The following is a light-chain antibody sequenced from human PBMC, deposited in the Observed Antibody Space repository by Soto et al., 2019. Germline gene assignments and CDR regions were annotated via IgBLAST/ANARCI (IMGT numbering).Light chain of an antibody. CDR3: CSYAGRYTYV. CDR1: SSDVGGYNY. V-gene: IGLV2-11*01. CDR2: DVS. J-gene: IGLJ1*01. Sequence: QSVLTQPRSVSGSPGQSVTISCAGTSSDVGGYNYVSWYQQHPGKAPKLMIYDVSKRPSGVPDRFSGSKSGNTASLTISGLQAYDEADYYCCSYAGRYTYVFGTGTKVTVL.